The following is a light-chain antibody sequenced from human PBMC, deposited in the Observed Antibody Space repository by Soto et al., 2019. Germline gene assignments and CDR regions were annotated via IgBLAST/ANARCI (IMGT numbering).Light chain of an antibody. CDR2: DNN. CDR1: SSNIGNNY. Sequence: QSALTQPPSVSAAPGQKVTISCSGSSSNIGNNYASWYQQFPGTAPQLLIYDNNKRPSGIPDRFSGSKSGTSATLGITGLQTGDEADYYCGTWDSSLSAWVFGGGTKVTVL. CDR3: GTWDSSLSAWV. V-gene: IGLV1-51*01. J-gene: IGLJ3*02.